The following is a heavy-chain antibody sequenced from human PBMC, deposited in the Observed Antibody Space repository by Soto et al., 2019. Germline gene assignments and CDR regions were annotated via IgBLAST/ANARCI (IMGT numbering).Heavy chain of an antibody. J-gene: IGHJ1*01. D-gene: IGHD3-3*01. CDR3: AEDGEGYFQH. CDR2: ISYDGSNK. Sequence: QVQLVESGGGVVQPGRSLRLSCAASGFTFSSYGMHWVRQAPGKGLEWVAVISYDGSNKYYADSVKGRFTISRDNSKNTLYLQMNSLRAEDTAVYYCAEDGEGYFQHWGQGTLVTVSS. V-gene: IGHV3-30*18. CDR1: GFTFSSYG.